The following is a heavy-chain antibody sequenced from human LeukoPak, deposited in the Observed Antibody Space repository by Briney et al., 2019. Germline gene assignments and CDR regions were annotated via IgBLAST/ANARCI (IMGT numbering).Heavy chain of an antibody. D-gene: IGHD3-22*01. CDR3: ARASPFYYYDSSGSPNFDY. CDR2: ISAYNGNT. CDR1: GYTFTSYG. V-gene: IGHV1-18*01. J-gene: IGHJ4*02. Sequence: ASVKVSCKASGYTFTSYGISWVRQAPGQGLEWMGWISAYNGNTNYAQKLQGRVTMTTDTSTSTAYMELRSLRSDGTAVYYCARASPFYYYDSSGSPNFDYWGQGTLVTVSS.